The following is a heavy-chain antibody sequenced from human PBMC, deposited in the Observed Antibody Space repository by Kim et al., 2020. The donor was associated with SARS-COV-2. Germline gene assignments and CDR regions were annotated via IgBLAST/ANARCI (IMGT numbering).Heavy chain of an antibody. CDR3: AKDVVADSSGWYFDY. V-gene: IGHV3-9*01. D-gene: IGHD6-19*01. Sequence: GGSLRLSCAASGFTFDDYAMHWVRQAPGKGLEWVSGISWNSGSIGYADSVKGRFTISRDNANNSLYLQMNSLRAEDTALYYCAKDVVADSSGWYFDYWGQGTLVTVSS. CDR2: ISWNSGSI. CDR1: GFTFDDYA. J-gene: IGHJ4*02.